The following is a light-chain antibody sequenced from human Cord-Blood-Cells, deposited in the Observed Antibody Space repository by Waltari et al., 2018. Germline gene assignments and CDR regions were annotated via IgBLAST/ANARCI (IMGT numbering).Light chain of an antibody. V-gene: IGKV1-39*01. CDR1: QSISSY. Sequence: DIQMTQSPSSLSASVGDRVTITCRASQSISSYLNWYQQKPGKAPKILIYAASSLQSGVPSRFSGSGSGTDFTRTISSLQPEDFATYYCQQSYSTLLTCGGGTKVEIK. J-gene: IGKJ4*01. CDR3: QQSYSTLLT. CDR2: AAS.